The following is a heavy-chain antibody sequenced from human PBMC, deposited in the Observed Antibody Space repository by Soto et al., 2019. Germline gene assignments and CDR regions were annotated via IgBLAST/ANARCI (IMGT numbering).Heavy chain of an antibody. CDR1: GGSISSSSYY. CDR3: ARDWVPYYFDY. J-gene: IGHJ4*02. V-gene: IGHV4-39*01. Sequence: RSLTCTVSGGSISSSSYYWGWIRQPPGKGLEWIGSIYYSGSTYYNPSLKSRVTISVDTPKNQFSLKLSSVTAADTAVYYCARDWVPYYFDYWGQGTLVTVSS. CDR2: IYYSGST. D-gene: IGHD3-9*01.